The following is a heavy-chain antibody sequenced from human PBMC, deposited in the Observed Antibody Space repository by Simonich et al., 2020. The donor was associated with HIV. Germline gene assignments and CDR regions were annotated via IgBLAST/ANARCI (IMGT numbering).Heavy chain of an antibody. CDR2: IYYSGNT. D-gene: IGHD1-20*01. CDR1: GGSISSDGYY. Sequence: QVQLQESGPGLVKPSQTLSLTCTVSGGSISSDGYYWSWIPQHPGKGLEWIGYIYYSGNTYYTPSLKSRVTISVDTSKNQFSLKLSSVTAADTAVYYCARVGIRMYAFDIWGQGTMVTVSS. CDR3: ARVGIRMYAFDI. V-gene: IGHV4-31*03. J-gene: IGHJ3*02.